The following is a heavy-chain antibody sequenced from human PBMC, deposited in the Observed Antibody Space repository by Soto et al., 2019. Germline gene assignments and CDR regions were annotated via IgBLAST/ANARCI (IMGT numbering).Heavy chain of an antibody. CDR3: AREKRGGHCYGSGSMGISAFDI. CDR2: IYYSGST. V-gene: IGHV4-31*01. CDR1: CGSISSGVYY. Sequence: PSDTLSLTCPVSCGSISSGVYYWSWIRQHPGKGLDWIGYIYYSGSTYYNPSLKSLVTISVDTSNNQFPLKLSSVTAADTAVYYCAREKRGGHCYGSGSMGISAFDIWGQGTMVKVSS. D-gene: IGHD3-10*01. J-gene: IGHJ3*02.